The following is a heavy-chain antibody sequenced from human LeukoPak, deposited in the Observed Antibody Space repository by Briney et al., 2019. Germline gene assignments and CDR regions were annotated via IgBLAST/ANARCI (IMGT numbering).Heavy chain of an antibody. CDR2: THASGPT. Sequence: SETLSLTCTVSGGSISTYYWSWIRRPPGKGLEWIAYTHASGPTNYNPSLKSRITISVDTSKNQFSLKLSSVTAADTAVYYCARHDAGIAARPFDNWGQGTLVTVSS. V-gene: IGHV4-4*09. D-gene: IGHD6-6*01. J-gene: IGHJ4*02. CDR3: ARHDAGIAARPFDN. CDR1: GGSISTYY.